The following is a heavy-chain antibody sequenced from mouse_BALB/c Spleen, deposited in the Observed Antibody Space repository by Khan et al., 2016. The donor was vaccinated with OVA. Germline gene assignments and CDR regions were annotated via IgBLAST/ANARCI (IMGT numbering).Heavy chain of an antibody. CDR2: INPSNGYT. D-gene: IGHD2-14*01. CDR1: GYTFTSYT. V-gene: IGHV1-4*01. J-gene: IGHJ3*01. CDR3: VRDGAYHRNDGWFAY. Sequence: QLKQSGAELARPGASVKMSCKASGYTFTSYTIHWIKERPGQGLEWIGYINPSNGYTNYNQRFKDKATLTTDKSSTTAYLQLSSLTSDDSAVYNCVRDGAYHRNDGWFAYWGQGTLVTVSA.